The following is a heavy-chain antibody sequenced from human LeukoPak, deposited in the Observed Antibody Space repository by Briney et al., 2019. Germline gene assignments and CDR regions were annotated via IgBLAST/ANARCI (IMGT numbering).Heavy chain of an antibody. D-gene: IGHD3-22*01. CDR2: INPNSGGT. CDR3: AREGNYYDSSGFYYDWFDP. Sequence: ASVKVSCKASGYTFTGYYMHWVRQAPGQGLEWMGWINPNSGGTNYAQKFQGRVTMTRDTSISTAYMELSRLRSDDTAVYYCAREGNYYDSSGFYYDWFDPWGQGTLVTVSS. CDR1: GYTFTGYY. J-gene: IGHJ5*02. V-gene: IGHV1-2*02.